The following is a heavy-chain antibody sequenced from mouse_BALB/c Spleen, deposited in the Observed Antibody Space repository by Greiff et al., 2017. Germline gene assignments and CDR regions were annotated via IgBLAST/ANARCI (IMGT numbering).Heavy chain of an antibody. CDR2: ISDGGSYT. CDR1: GFTFSDYY. CDR3: ARGNYYGSRGYYFDY. V-gene: IGHV5-4*02. J-gene: IGHJ2*01. D-gene: IGHD1-1*01. Sequence: EVQLVESGGGLVKPGGSLKLSCAASGFTFSDYYMYWVRQTPEKRLEWVATISDGGSYTYYPDSVKGRFTISRDNAKNNLYLQMSSLKSEDTAMYYCARGNYYGSRGYYFDYWGQGTTLTVSS.